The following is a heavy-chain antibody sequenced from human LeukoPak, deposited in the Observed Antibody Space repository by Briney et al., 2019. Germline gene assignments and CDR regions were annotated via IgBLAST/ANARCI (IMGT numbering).Heavy chain of an antibody. Sequence: GGSLRLSCAASGFTFSSYSMNWVRQAPGKGLEWVSSISSSSSYIYYADSVKGRFTISRDNAKNSLYLQMNSLRAEDTAVYYCARAPPSAWYFDLWGRGTLVTVSS. V-gene: IGHV3-21*01. CDR1: GFTFSSYS. J-gene: IGHJ2*01. CDR3: ARAPPSAWYFDL. CDR2: ISSSSSYI.